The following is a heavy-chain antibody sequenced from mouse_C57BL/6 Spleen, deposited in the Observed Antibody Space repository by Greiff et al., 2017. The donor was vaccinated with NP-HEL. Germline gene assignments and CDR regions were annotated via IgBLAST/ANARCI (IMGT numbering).Heavy chain of an antibody. CDR3: ARSELLRAMDY. D-gene: IGHD1-1*01. Sequence: QVQLKESGAELVRPGASVKLSCKASGYTFTDYYINWVKQRPGQGLEWIARIYPGSGNTYYNEKFKGKATLTAEKSSSTAYMQLSSLTSEDSAVYFCARSELLRAMDYWGQGTSVTVSS. V-gene: IGHV1-76*01. CDR2: IYPGSGNT. CDR1: GYTFTDYY. J-gene: IGHJ4*01.